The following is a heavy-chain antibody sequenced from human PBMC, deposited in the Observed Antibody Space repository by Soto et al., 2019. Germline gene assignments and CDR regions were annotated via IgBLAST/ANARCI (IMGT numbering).Heavy chain of an antibody. V-gene: IGHV6-1*01. CDR2: TYYRSKWYN. J-gene: IGHJ6*02. CDR1: RDSVSSNSAA. D-gene: IGHD5-18*01. CDR3: ARDGGYSYGWSYYGMDV. Sequence: SQTLSLTCVISRDSVSSNSAAWNWIRQSPSRGLEWLGRTYYRSKWYNDYAVSVKSRITINPDTSKNQFSLQLNSVTPEDTAVYYCARDGGYSYGWSYYGMDVWGQGTTVTVSS.